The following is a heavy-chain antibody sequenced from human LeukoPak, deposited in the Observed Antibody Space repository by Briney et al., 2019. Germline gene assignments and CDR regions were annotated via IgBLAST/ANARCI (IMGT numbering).Heavy chain of an antibody. CDR2: TYYRSTWYN. J-gene: IGHJ5*02. D-gene: IGHD2-2*01. CDR3: ARRLTQYDCFDP. CDR1: GDSVSSNSVT. Sequence: SQTLSLTCAISGDSVSSNSVTWNWIRQSPSRGLEWLGRTYYRSTWYNDYAVSVRGRITVNPDTSKNQFSLHLNSVTTEDTAVYYCARRLTQYDCFDPWGQGILVTVSS. V-gene: IGHV6-1*01.